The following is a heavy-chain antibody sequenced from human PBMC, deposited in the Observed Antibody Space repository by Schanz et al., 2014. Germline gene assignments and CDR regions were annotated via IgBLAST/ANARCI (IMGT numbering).Heavy chain of an antibody. CDR3: VRERTNYGGNSYFFDH. J-gene: IGHJ4*02. CDR2: INGDGSRT. V-gene: IGHV3-74*01. Sequence: EVQLVESGGGVVRPGGSLRLSCAASGFTFSNYWMHWVRQAPGKGLVWVSRINGDGSRTAYADSVKGRFTISRDNAKNSVYLQMNGLRVEDTAVYYCVRERTNYGGNSYFFDHWGQGTLVTVSS. CDR1: GFTFSNYW. D-gene: IGHD2-21*02.